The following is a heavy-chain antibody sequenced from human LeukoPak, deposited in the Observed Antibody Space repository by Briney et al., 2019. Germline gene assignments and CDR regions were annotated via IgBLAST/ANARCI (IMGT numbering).Heavy chain of an antibody. Sequence: SETLSLTCAVYGGSFSGYYWSWIRQPPGKGLEWIGEINHSGSTNYNPSPKSRVTISVDTSKNQFSLKLSSVTAADTAVYYCARTGVGAVAGTTVDYWGQGTLVTVSS. J-gene: IGHJ4*02. CDR2: INHSGST. V-gene: IGHV4-34*01. CDR1: GGSFSGYY. CDR3: ARTGVGAVAGTTVDY. D-gene: IGHD6-19*01.